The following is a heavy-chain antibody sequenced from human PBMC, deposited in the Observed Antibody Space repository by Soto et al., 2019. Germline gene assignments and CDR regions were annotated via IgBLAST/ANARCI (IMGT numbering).Heavy chain of an antibody. V-gene: IGHV3-23*01. D-gene: IGHD3-10*01. J-gene: IGHJ4*02. CDR2: IVGGGGST. CDR3: AKVEVWFVDY. CDR1: GFTFSNYA. Sequence: GGSLRLSCAASGFTFSNYALSWVRQAPGKGLEWVSAIVGGGGSTYYADSVKGRFTISRDNSKSMVYLQMNSLRAEDTAMYYCAKVEVWFVDYWGEGAVVTVSS.